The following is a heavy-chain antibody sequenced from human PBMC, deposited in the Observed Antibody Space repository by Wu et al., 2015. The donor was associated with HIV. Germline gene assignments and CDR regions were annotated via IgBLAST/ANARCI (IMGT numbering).Heavy chain of an antibody. CDR3: ASGFRDIWYFDL. CDR1: GYIFTGYS. Sequence: QVQLVQSGAEVKKPGASVKVSCKASGYIFTGYSMHWVRQVPGQGLEWMGWVNPNNGATSYTQEFQGRATMTRDTSISTAYMELSRLRSDDTAVYYCASGFRDIWYFDLWGRGTLVTVSS. V-gene: IGHV1-2*02. D-gene: IGHD2-15*01. J-gene: IGHJ2*01. CDR2: VNPNNGAT.